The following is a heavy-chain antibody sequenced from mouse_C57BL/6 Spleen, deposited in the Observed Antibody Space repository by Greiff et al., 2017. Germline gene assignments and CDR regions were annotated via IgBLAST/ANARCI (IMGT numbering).Heavy chain of an antibody. CDR3: ARRDYYGSFDY. D-gene: IGHD1-1*01. CDR2: IYPRSDNT. J-gene: IGHJ2*01. V-gene: IGHV1-81*01. CDR1: GYTFTSYG. Sequence: QVQLKQSGAELARPGASVKLSCKASGYTFTSYGISWVKQRTGQGLEWIGEIYPRSDNTYYNEKFKGKATLTADKSSSTAYMELRSLTSEDSAVYFCARRDYYGSFDYWGQGTTLTVSS.